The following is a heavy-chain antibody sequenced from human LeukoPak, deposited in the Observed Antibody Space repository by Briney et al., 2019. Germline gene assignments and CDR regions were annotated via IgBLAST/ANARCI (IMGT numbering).Heavy chain of an antibody. CDR1: GYTFTGYF. Sequence: GASVKVSCKASGYTFTGYFMHWVRQAPGQGLEWMGWINPNSGGTNYAQKFQGRVTMTRDTSISTAYMELSRLRSDDTAVYYCARQELGDIVATISWGRETLAPVP. D-gene: IGHD5-12*01. CDR2: INPNSGGT. CDR3: ARQELGDIVATIS. V-gene: IGHV1-2*02. J-gene: IGHJ5*02.